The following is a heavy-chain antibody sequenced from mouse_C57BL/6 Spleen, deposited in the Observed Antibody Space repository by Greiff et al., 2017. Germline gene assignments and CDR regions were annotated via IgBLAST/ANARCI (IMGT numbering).Heavy chain of an antibody. D-gene: IGHD2-1*01. CDR1: GFTFSSYA. J-gene: IGHJ4*01. CDR2: ISSGGDYI. CDR3: TSDYGNYGVDY. V-gene: IGHV5-9-1*02. Sequence: EVKVVESGEGLVKPGGSLKLSCAASGFTFSSYAMSWVRQTPEKRLEWVAYISSGGDYIYYADTVKGRFTISRDNARNTLYLQMSSLKSEDTAMYYCTSDYGNYGVDYWGQGTSVTVSS.